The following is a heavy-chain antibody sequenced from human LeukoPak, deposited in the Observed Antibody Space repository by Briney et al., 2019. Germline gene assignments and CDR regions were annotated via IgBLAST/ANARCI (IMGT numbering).Heavy chain of an antibody. J-gene: IGHJ4*02. CDR3: ARESPLTVNFDY. Sequence: PGGSLRLSCAASGFTFNNYGMHWVRQAPGKGLEWVAFIRYNGNNQYYADSVKGRFTISRDNSKNTLYLQMNSLKGDDTAVYYCARESPLTVNFDYWGQGPLVTVSS. V-gene: IGHV3-30*02. D-gene: IGHD4-17*01. CDR2: IRYNGNNQ. CDR1: GFTFNNYG.